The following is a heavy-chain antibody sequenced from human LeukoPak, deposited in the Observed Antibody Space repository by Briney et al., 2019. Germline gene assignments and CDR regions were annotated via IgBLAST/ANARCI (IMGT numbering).Heavy chain of an antibody. CDR2: IDPDTGDT. J-gene: IGHJ4*02. Sequence: GASVKVSCKPSGYTFIDHYLHWVRQGPGQGLESLGWIDPDTGDTNYPQKFQGRVTMSRDTSSSTAYMELNRLRSDDTAVYYCARAGHNSNSGGYDFWGLGTLVTVSS. D-gene: IGHD3-22*01. CDR3: ARAGHNSNSGGYDF. CDR1: GYTFIDHY. V-gene: IGHV1-2*02.